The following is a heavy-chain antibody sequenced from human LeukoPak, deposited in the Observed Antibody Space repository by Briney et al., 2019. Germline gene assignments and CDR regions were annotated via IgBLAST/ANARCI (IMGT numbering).Heavy chain of an antibody. J-gene: IGHJ4*02. CDR1: GFTFSSHG. V-gene: IGHV3-33*01. CDR3: ARWGNNKILDY. D-gene: IGHD7-27*01. Sequence: PGGSLRLSCVASGFTFSSHGMHWVRQAPGKGLEWVAVIWYDGSEKYYADSVKGRFIISRDHSKNMLYLQMNSLRADDTAVYYCARWGNNKILDYWGQGTLVTVSS. CDR2: IWYDGSEK.